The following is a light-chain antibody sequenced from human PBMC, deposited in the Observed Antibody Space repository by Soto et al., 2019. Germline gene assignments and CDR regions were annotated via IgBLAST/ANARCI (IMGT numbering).Light chain of an antibody. J-gene: IGKJ1*01. CDR2: GTS. CDR1: QSVPRSY. Sequence: EIVLTQSPGTLSLSPGERATLSCRASQSVPRSYLAWYQQKPGQAPRLLIYGTSSRATGIPARFSGSGFGTDFTLTISSLEPEDFAVYYCQQRGNWPRTFGQGTKVDIK. CDR3: QQRGNWPRT. V-gene: IGKV3D-20*02.